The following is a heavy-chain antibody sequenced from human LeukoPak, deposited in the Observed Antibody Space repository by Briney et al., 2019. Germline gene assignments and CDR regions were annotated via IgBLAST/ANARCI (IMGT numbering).Heavy chain of an antibody. CDR2: IWYDGSNK. D-gene: IGHD5-12*01. CDR1: GFTFSSCG. Sequence: GGSLRLSCAASGFTFSSCGMHWVRQAPGKGLEWVAVIWYDGSNKYYADSVNGRFTISSDNSKNTLYLQMNSLRAGDTAVYYCARAYGGYGGGDYWGQGTLVTVSS. CDR3: ARAYGGYGGGDY. J-gene: IGHJ4*02. V-gene: IGHV3-33*01.